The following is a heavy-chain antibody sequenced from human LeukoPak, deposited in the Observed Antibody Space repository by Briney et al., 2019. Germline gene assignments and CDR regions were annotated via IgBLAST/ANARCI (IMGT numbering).Heavy chain of an antibody. CDR3: ARDGRVYSSSSGRFDP. Sequence: ASVKVSCKASGYTFTSYGISWVRQAPGQGLEWMGWISAYNGNTYYAQKLQGRVTMTTDTSTSTAYMELRSLRSDDTAVYYCARDGRVYSSSSGRFDPWGQGTLVTVSS. J-gene: IGHJ5*02. V-gene: IGHV1-18*01. CDR2: ISAYNGNT. CDR1: GYTFTSYG. D-gene: IGHD6-6*01.